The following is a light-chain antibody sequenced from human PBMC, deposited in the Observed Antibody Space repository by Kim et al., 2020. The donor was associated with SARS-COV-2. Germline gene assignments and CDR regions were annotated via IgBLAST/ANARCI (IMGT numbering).Light chain of an antibody. J-gene: IGKJ2*01. CDR2: GAS. CDR3: QQYNNWPYT. V-gene: IGKV3-15*01. CDR1: QSVSSN. Sequence: SVAPGDRATLPCSARQSVSSNLAWYQQKPGQAARLLIYGASTRATGIPATFSGSGSGTEFTLTISSLQSADFAVYYCQQYNNWPYTFGQGTKLEI.